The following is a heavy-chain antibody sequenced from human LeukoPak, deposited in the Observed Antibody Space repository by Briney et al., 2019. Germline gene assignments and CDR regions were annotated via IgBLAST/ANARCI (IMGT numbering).Heavy chain of an antibody. Sequence: PGGSLRLSCAASGFTFDDYAMHWVRQAPAKGLEWVSGISWNSGSIGYADSVKGRFTISRDNAKNSLYLQMNSLRAEDMALYYCAKGVGATFRYYYMDVWGKGTTVTVSS. CDR1: GFTFDDYA. D-gene: IGHD1-26*01. V-gene: IGHV3-9*03. J-gene: IGHJ6*03. CDR3: AKGVGATFRYYYMDV. CDR2: ISWNSGSI.